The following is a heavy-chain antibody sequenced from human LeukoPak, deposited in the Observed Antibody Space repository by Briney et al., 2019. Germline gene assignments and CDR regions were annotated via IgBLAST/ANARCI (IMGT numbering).Heavy chain of an antibody. Sequence: SETLSLTCAVSGVSFDDYYWAWVRQAPGKGLEWIGEINHSGYTNDSPSLRSRVTLSIDTSRKQFSLNLRSVTVADAGTYYCTRMTAGHDYWGQGTLVTVSS. CDR2: INHSGYT. D-gene: IGHD2-21*02. CDR1: GVSFDDYY. V-gene: IGHV4-34*01. CDR3: TRMTAGHDY. J-gene: IGHJ4*02.